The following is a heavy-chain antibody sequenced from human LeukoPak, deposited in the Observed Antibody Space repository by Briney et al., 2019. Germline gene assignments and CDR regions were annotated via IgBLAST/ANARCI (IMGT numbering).Heavy chain of an antibody. Sequence: GASVKVSCKASGYTFTSCDINWVRQATGQGLEWMGWMNPNSGNTGYAQKFQGRVTITRNTSISTAYMELSSLRSEDTAVYYCATPQEGHAFDIWGPGTMVTVSS. CDR3: ATPQEGHAFDI. D-gene: IGHD1-14*01. CDR2: MNPNSGNT. V-gene: IGHV1-8*03. CDR1: GYTFTSCD. J-gene: IGHJ3*02.